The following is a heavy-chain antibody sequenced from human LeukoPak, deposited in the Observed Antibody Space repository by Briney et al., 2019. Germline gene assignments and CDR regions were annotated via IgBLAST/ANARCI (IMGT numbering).Heavy chain of an antibody. CDR1: GGTFSSYA. CDR2: IIPILGIA. V-gene: IGHV1-69*04. Sequence: ASVKVSCKASGGTFSSYAISWVRQAPGQGLEWMGRIIPILGIANYAQKLQGRVTMTTDTSTSTAYMELRSLRSDDTAAYYCARAGTGGGFDYWGQGTLVTVSS. D-gene: IGHD3-10*01. J-gene: IGHJ4*02. CDR3: ARAGTGGGFDY.